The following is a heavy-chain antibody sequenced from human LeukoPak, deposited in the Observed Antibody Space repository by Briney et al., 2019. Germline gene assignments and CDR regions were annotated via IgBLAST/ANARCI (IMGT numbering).Heavy chain of an antibody. D-gene: IGHD2-2*01. J-gene: IGHJ4*02. Sequence: SETLSLTCAVSGGSISSSNWWSWVRQPPGKGLEWIGYIYYSGSTYYNPSLKSRVTISVDTSKNQFSLKLSSVTAADTAVYYCARERYGYCSSTSCYAGGHSFDYWGQGTLVTVSS. V-gene: IGHV4-4*02. CDR1: GGSISSSNW. CDR2: IYYSGST. CDR3: ARERYGYCSSTSCYAGGHSFDY.